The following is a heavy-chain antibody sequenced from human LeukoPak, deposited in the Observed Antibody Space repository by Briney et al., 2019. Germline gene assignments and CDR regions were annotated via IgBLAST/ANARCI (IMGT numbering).Heavy chain of an antibody. CDR2: ITGSGGST. J-gene: IGHJ5*02. CDR1: GFTFISYT. D-gene: IGHD1-26*01. Sequence: GGSLRLSCAASGFTFISYTMGWVRQAPGKGLEWVSTITGSGGSTSYADSVKGRFTISRDNSRSTLFLQMNSLRAEDTAVYYCAKKLVMGPTGGFDPWGQGTRVTVSS. CDR3: AKKLVMGPTGGFDP. V-gene: IGHV3-23*01.